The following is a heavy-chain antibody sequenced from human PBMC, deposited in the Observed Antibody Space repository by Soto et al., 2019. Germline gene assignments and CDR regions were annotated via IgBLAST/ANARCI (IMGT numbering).Heavy chain of an antibody. CDR3: ASTGTTRGYAFDI. CDR2: IYSGGST. Sequence: GGSLRLSCAASGFTVSSNYMSWVRQAPGKGLEWVSVIYSGGSTYYADSVKGRFTISRDNSKNTLYLQMNSLRAEGTAVYYCASTGTTRGYAFDIWGQGTMVTVSS. D-gene: IGHD1-7*01. J-gene: IGHJ3*02. V-gene: IGHV3-53*01. CDR1: GFTVSSNY.